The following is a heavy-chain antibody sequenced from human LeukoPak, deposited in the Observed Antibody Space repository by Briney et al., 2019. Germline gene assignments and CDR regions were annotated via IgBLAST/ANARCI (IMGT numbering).Heavy chain of an antibody. CDR2: IWYDGNNK. CDR1: GFTFSNYG. Sequence: GRSLRLSCAASGFTFSNYGMHWVRQAPGKGLEWEALIWYDGNNKYYADSVKGRFTVSRDNSKNTLYLQMNSLRAEDTAVYYCARDLAAGEHFYFDLWGRGALVTVSS. J-gene: IGHJ2*01. D-gene: IGHD7-27*01. V-gene: IGHV3-33*01. CDR3: ARDLAAGEHFYFDL.